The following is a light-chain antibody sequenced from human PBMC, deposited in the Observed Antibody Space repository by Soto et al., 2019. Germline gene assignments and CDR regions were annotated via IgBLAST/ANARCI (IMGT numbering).Light chain of an antibody. CDR1: SSNIGNNN. CDR2: SNN. CDR3: AAWDDSLNVVV. V-gene: IGLV1-44*01. J-gene: IGLJ2*01. Sequence: QSVLTQPPSASGTPGQRVTISCSGGSSNIGNNNVNWYQQLPGTAPKLLIYSNNQRPSGVPDRFSGSKSGTSASLAISGLQSEDEADYYCAAWDDSLNVVVFGRGTKLTVL.